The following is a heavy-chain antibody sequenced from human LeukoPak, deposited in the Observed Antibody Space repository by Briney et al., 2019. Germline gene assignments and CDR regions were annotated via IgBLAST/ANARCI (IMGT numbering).Heavy chain of an antibody. CDR3: ARQNRNGFDY. Sequence: PGGSLRLSCAASGFTFSTYDFHWVRQTTGKGLEWGSATGTAGDTWYSGSVKGRFTISRENAKSSMYLQMNSLRAGDTAVYYCARQNRNGFDYWGQGTLVTVSS. J-gene: IGHJ4*02. CDR2: TGTAGDT. CDR1: GFTFSTYD. V-gene: IGHV3-13*01. D-gene: IGHD2-8*01.